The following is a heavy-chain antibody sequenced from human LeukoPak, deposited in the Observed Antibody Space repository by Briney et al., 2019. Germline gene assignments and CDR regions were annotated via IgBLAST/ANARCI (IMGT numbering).Heavy chain of an antibody. D-gene: IGHD5-18*01. J-gene: IGHJ3*02. CDR2: IYPGDADT. Sequence: GAALQTFCRTSGYIFTTYWIGWWRQLAGEGLEWRGIIYPGDADTKYSPSFQSHVTISADKSSSTSSLQWSSLQATDTALYYCARQKHSYHLYDASDIWGEGTLVTASS. V-gene: IGHV5-51*01. CDR3: ARQKHSYHLYDASDI. CDR1: GYIFTTYW.